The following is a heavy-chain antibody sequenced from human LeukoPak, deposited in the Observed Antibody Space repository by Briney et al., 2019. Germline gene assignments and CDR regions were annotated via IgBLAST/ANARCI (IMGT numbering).Heavy chain of an antibody. CDR3: ASPGGGYSYGYFGY. J-gene: IGHJ4*02. D-gene: IGHD5-18*01. CDR1: GFTFSSYA. CDR2: ISGSGGST. V-gene: IGHV3-23*01. Sequence: PGGSLRLSCAASGFTFSSYAMSWVRQAPGKGLEWVSAISGSGGSTYYADSVKGRFTISRDNSKNTLYLQMNSLRAEDTAVYYCASPGGGYSYGYFGYWGQGTLVTVSS.